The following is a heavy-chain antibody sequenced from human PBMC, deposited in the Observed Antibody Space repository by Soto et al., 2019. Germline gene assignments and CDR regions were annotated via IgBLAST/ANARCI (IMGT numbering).Heavy chain of an antibody. D-gene: IGHD3-3*01. CDR1: GGSISSGGYY. V-gene: IGHV4-31*03. Sequence: SETLSLTCTVSGGSISSGGYYWSWIRQHPGKGLEWIGYIYYSGSTYYNPSLKSRVTISVDTSKNQFSLKLSSVTAADTAVYYCASSYTIFGVVIPYGDNWFDPWGQGTLVT. J-gene: IGHJ5*02. CDR3: ASSYTIFGVVIPYGDNWFDP. CDR2: IYYSGST.